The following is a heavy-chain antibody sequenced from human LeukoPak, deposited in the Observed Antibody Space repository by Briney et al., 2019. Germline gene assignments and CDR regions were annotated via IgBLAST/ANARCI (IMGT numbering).Heavy chain of an antibody. V-gene: IGHV3-49*04. Sequence: GGSLRLSCTTSGFTFGDYAVTWVRQAPGKGLKWVGFIRTKAYGGTTEYAASVKGRSFISRDDSKSIAYLQMNSLKTEDTAVYYCVASLSSWGQGTLVTVSS. J-gene: IGHJ5*02. CDR1: GFTFGDYA. CDR3: VASLSS. CDR2: IRTKAYGGTT.